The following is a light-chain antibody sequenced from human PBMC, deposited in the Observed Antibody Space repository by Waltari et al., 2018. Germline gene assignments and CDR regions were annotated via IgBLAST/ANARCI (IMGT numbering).Light chain of an antibody. CDR3: QAWDSSTAV. Sequence: SYEVTQPPSVSVSPGQTASITCSGDKLGDKYAYWYQQKPGQSPVLVIYEDKKRPSGIPERFSGSNSGNTATLTISGTQAMDEADYYCQAWDSSTAVFGGGTKVTVL. V-gene: IGLV3-1*01. J-gene: IGLJ3*02. CDR1: KLGDKY. CDR2: EDK.